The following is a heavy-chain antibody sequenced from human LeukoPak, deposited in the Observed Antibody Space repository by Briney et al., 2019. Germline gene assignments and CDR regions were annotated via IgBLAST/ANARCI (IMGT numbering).Heavy chain of an antibody. CDR1: GGSISSSSYY. CDR2: IYYSGST. V-gene: IGHV4-39*01. Sequence: SETLSLTCTVSGGSISSSSYYWGWIRQPPGKGLEWIGSIYYSGSTYYNPSLKSRVTISVGTSKNQFSLKLSSVTAADTAVYYCARNHIVVVTAIPGAFDIWGQGTMVTVSS. D-gene: IGHD2-21*02. CDR3: ARNHIVVVTAIPGAFDI. J-gene: IGHJ3*02.